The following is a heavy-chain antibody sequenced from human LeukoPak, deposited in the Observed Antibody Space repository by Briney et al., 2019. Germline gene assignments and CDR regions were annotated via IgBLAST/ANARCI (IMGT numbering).Heavy chain of an antibody. D-gene: IGHD3-3*01. V-gene: IGHV1-2*02. J-gene: IGHJ4*02. Sequence: GASVKVSCKASGYTFTDYYTHWVRQAPGQGLEWMGWINPNSGDTNYAQKFQGRVTMTRDTSISIAYMQLSGLTSGDTAVYYCARDRSEGLDYWGQGTLVTVSS. CDR3: ARDRSEGLDY. CDR2: INPNSGDT. CDR1: GYTFTDYY.